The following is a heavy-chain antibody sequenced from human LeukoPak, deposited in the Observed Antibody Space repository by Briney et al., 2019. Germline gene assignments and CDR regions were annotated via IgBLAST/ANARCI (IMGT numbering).Heavy chain of an antibody. D-gene: IGHD5-24*01. Sequence: ASVKVSCKASGYTFTSYAMNWVRQAPGQGLEWMGWIYTNTGNPTYAQGFTGRFVFSLDTSVSTAYLQISSLKAEDTAVYYCARDIEEEMATIIDYWGQGTLVTVSS. V-gene: IGHV7-4-1*02. CDR1: GYTFTSYA. J-gene: IGHJ4*02. CDR2: IYTNTGNP. CDR3: ARDIEEEMATIIDY.